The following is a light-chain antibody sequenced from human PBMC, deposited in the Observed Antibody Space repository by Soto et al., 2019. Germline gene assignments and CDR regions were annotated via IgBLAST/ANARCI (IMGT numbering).Light chain of an antibody. J-gene: IGKJ3*01. V-gene: IGKV3-15*01. CDR3: QQYNNLPPA. CDR2: GAS. CDR1: QSVSSN. Sequence: EIVMTQSPATLSVSPGERATLSCRASQSVSSNLAWYQQKPGQAPRLLIYGASTRATGIPARFSGSGSGTDFTLTISSLQSEDFAVYYCQQYNNLPPAFGPGTKVDIK.